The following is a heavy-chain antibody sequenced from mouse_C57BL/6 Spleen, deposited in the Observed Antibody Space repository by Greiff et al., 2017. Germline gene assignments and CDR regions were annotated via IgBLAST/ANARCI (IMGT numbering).Heavy chain of an antibody. V-gene: IGHV3-6*01. CDR1: GYSITSGYY. J-gene: IGHJ4*01. CDR2: ISYDGSN. D-gene: IGHD2-4*01. Sequence: VQLKESGPGLVKPSQSLSLTCSVTGYSITSGYYWNWIRQFPGNKLEWMGYISYDGSNNYNPSLKNRISITRDTSKNQFFLKLNSVTTEDTATYYCARRITRRAMDYWGQGTSVTVSS. CDR3: ARRITRRAMDY.